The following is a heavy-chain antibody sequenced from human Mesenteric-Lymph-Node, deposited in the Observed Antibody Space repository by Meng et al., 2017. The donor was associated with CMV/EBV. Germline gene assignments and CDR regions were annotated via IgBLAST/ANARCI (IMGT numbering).Heavy chain of an antibody. CDR1: GFSFSDYA. J-gene: IGHJ4*02. CDR3: ARGKNKKFGVLPGIDN. Sequence: GGSLRLSCAASGFSFSDYAIHWVRQAPGKGLQWVAVTSADGSKEYYADSVKGRFTISRDTSRSTVILQMNGLRANDTALYYCARGKNKKFGVLPGIDNWGQGTLVTVSS. D-gene: IGHD3-3*01. CDR2: TSADGSKE. V-gene: IGHV3-30*04.